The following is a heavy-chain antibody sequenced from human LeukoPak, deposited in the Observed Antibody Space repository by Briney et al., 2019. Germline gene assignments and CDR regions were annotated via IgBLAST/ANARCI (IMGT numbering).Heavy chain of an antibody. CDR2: ISGSGGST. D-gene: IGHD2-2*01. Sequence: GGSLRLSCAASGFTFSSYAMSWVRQAPGKGLEWVSAISGSGGSTYYADSVKGRFTISRDNSKNTLYLQMNSLRAEDTVVYYCAKHIVVVPAAPDAFDIWGQGTMVTVSS. J-gene: IGHJ3*02. CDR3: AKHIVVVPAAPDAFDI. CDR1: GFTFSSYA. V-gene: IGHV3-23*01.